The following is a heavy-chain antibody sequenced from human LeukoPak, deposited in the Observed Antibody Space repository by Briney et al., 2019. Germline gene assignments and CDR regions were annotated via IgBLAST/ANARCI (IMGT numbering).Heavy chain of an antibody. J-gene: IGHJ6*03. CDR3: ARGIRDYYDSSGYYYVGTGGDYMDV. CDR1: GYTFTSYG. Sequence: GASVKVSCKASGYTFTSYGISWVRQAPGQGLEWMGWISAYNGNTNYAQKLQGRVTMTTDTSTSTAYMELRSLRSDDTAVYYCARGIRDYYDSSGYYYVGTGGDYMDVWGKGTTVTVSS. D-gene: IGHD3-22*01. V-gene: IGHV1-18*01. CDR2: ISAYNGNT.